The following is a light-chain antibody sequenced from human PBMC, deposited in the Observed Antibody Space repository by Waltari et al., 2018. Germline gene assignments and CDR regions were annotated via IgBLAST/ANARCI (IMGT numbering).Light chain of an antibody. CDR1: QSVSSSY. CDR2: GAS. CDR3: QYADTSLIT. V-gene: IGKV3-20*01. Sequence: EIALPQSPGTLSLSPGERATLSCRASQSVSSSYLAWYHHKPGQAPRLLIYGASNRATGIPDRFSGSGSGTDFTVTINRLEPEDFAVYYCQYADTSLITFGQGTRLEIK. J-gene: IGKJ5*01.